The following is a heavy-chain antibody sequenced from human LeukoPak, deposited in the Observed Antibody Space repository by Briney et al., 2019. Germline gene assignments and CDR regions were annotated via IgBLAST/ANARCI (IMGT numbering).Heavy chain of an antibody. CDR1: GGTFSSYA. D-gene: IGHD3-22*01. V-gene: IGHV1-69*04. J-gene: IGHJ3*02. Sequence: SVKVSCKASGGTFSSYAISWVRQAPGQGLEWMGRIIPILGIANYAQKFQGRVTITADKSTSTAYMELSSLRSEDTAVYYCAKDRHYDSSGLDAFDIWGQGTMVTVSS. CDR3: AKDRHYDSSGLDAFDI. CDR2: IIPILGIA.